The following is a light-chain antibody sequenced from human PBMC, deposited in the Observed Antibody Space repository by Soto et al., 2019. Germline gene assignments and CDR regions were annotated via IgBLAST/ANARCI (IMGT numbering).Light chain of an antibody. CDR3: QQSYNALT. J-gene: IGKJ4*01. V-gene: IGKV1-39*01. Sequence: DIQMTQSPSSLSASVGDRVTITCRASQSISTYLNWYQQKPGKAPQLLMYGVSNLQSGFPSRFTGAGSGTHFTLTISSLQPEDFATYYCQQSYNALTFGGGTTV. CDR2: GVS. CDR1: QSISTY.